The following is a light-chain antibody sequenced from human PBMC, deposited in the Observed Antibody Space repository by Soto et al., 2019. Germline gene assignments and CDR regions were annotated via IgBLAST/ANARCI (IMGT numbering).Light chain of an antibody. Sequence: DIQMTQSPSSLSASVGDRVTITCRASQSISINLNWYQQRPGKAPKLMIYDASSLQSGVSSRFSGSGSGTDFTLTISDLQPEDFATYYCQRSYTTLFTFGPGTKVDI. V-gene: IGKV1-39*01. CDR1: QSISIN. J-gene: IGKJ3*01. CDR3: QRSYTTLFT. CDR2: DAS.